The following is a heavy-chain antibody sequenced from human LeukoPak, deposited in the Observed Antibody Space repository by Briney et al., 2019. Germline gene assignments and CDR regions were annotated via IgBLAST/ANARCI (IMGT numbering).Heavy chain of an antibody. D-gene: IGHD4-17*01. V-gene: IGHV3-30-3*01. CDR1: GFTFSSYA. CDR3: ARDEDSHVGDYGDY. Sequence: GGSLRLSCAASGFTFSSYAMHWVRQAPGKGLEWVAVISYDGSNKYYADSVKGRFTISRDNSKNTLYLQMNSLRAEDTAVYYCARDEDSHVGDYGDYWGQGTLVTVSS. J-gene: IGHJ4*02. CDR2: ISYDGSNK.